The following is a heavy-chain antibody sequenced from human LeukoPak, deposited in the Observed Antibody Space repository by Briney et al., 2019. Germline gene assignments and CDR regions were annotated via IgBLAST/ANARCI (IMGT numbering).Heavy chain of an antibody. D-gene: IGHD4-17*01. CDR3: ATPSYGDYVDYYYGMDV. V-gene: IGHV1-24*01. J-gene: IGHJ6*02. CDR1: GYTLTELS. CDR2: FDPEDGET. Sequence: ASVNVSCKVSGYTLTELSMHWVRQAPGKGLEWMGGFDPEDGETIYAQKFEGRVTMTEDTSTDTAYMELSSLRSEDTAVYYYATPSYGDYVDYYYGMDVWGQGTTVTVSS.